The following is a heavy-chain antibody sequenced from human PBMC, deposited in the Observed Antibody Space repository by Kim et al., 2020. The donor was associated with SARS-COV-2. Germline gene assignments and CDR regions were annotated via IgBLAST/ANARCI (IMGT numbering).Heavy chain of an antibody. CDR1: GGSISSYY. Sequence: SETLSLTCTVSGGSISSYYWSWIRQPPGKGLEWIGYIYYSGSTNYNPSLKSRVTISVDTSKNQFSLQLSSVTAADTAVYYCARDPRRWLQLTSYWYFDLWGRGTLVTVSS. CDR3: ARDPRRWLQLTSYWYFDL. CDR2: IYYSGST. V-gene: IGHV4-59*01. D-gene: IGHD5-12*01. J-gene: IGHJ2*01.